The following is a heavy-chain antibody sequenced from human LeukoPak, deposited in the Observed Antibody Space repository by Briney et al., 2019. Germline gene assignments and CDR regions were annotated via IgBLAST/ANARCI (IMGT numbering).Heavy chain of an antibody. J-gene: IGHJ3*02. D-gene: IGHD3-22*01. V-gene: IGHV1-24*01. Sequence: ASVKVSCKVSGESITELGMHWVRQSPGKGLEWMGGLAPENYQTIYAQDFQGRVTMTEDTSTDTAYMELSSLRSEDTAIYYCALASDYYDSNGYYLEIWGQGTLVTVSA. CDR3: ALASDYYDSNGYYLEI. CDR1: GESITELG. CDR2: LAPENYQT.